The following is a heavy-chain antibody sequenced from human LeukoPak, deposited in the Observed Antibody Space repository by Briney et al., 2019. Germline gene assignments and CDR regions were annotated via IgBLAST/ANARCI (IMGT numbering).Heavy chain of an antibody. CDR3: ARQSLVDYSDSRGPFRWFDI. Sequence: PSETLSLSCNVSGGSISSHYWSWIRQPPGKGLEWIGYIDHTGSTDCSPSLKSRVTMSVDQSKNQVSLKLSYVTAADTAVYFCARQSLVDYSDSRGPFRWFDIWGRGTLVTVS. V-gene: IGHV4-59*11. J-gene: IGHJ5*02. CDR2: IDHTGST. CDR1: GGSISSHY. D-gene: IGHD3-16*01.